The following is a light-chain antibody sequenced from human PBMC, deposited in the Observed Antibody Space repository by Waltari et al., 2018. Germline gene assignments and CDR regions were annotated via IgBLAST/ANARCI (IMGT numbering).Light chain of an antibody. CDR2: SNN. CDR3: AAWDDSLNGSVV. Sequence: QSVLTQPPSASGTPGQRVTISCSGSSSNIGSNTVHWYQQLPGTAPKLLIYSNNQRPSGVPDRFSGSKSGTSASLAISGLQSEDEADYYCAAWDDSLNGSVVFGGGTKLTVL. V-gene: IGLV1-44*01. J-gene: IGLJ2*01. CDR1: SSNIGSNT.